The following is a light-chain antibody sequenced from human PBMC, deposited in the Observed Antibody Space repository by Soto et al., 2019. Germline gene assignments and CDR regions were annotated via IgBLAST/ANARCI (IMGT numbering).Light chain of an antibody. CDR2: DAS. Sequence: DIQMTQSPSTLSASVGDTVTVTCRASQSVSGWLAWYQQKPGEAPKLLIYDASSLESGVPSRFSGSGYGTEFTLTISSLQPDDFATYYCQQYNNYSSLTFGGGTKVDIK. V-gene: IGKV1-5*01. CDR3: QQYNNYSSLT. J-gene: IGKJ4*01. CDR1: QSVSGW.